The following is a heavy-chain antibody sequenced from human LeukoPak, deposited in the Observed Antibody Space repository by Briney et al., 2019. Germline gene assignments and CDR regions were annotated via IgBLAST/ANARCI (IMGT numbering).Heavy chain of an antibody. Sequence: GGSLRLSCAASGFTFSDSAMTWVRQAPGKGLEWVSLISFSSANAYYADSVKGRFTISRDNSNDTLYLQLNSLRAEDTAMYYCARDIELSTWGPGTMVTVSS. V-gene: IGHV3-23*01. J-gene: IGHJ3*01. CDR1: GFTFSDSA. D-gene: IGHD3-16*02. CDR3: ARDIELST. CDR2: ISFSSANA.